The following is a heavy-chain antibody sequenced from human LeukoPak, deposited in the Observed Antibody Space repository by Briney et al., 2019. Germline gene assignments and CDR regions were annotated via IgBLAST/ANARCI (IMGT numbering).Heavy chain of an antibody. J-gene: IGHJ4*02. CDR2: INENGGVK. CDR3: GAEAGGIDF. V-gene: IGHV3-7*01. CDR1: GFAFNTRW. Sequence: GGSLRLSCAASGFAFNTRWMHWVRQAPGKGLEWLANINENGGVKQYLASVKGRFTISRDNAKSSVYLQINSLRVEDTAVYFCGAEAGGIDFWGQGTLVSVSS. D-gene: IGHD6-13*01.